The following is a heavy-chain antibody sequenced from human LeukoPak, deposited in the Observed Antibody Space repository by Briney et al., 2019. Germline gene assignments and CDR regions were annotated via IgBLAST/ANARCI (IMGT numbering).Heavy chain of an antibody. CDR3: ARGLLQLEWLLFL. CDR2: MNPNSGNT. V-gene: IGHV1-8*01. Sequence: ASVKVSCKASGYTFTSYDINWVRQATGQGLEWMGWMNPNSGNTGYAQKFQGRVTTTRNTSISTAYMELSSLRSEDTAVYYCARGLLQLEWLLFLWGQGTLVTVSS. D-gene: IGHD3-3*01. J-gene: IGHJ4*02. CDR1: GYTFTSYD.